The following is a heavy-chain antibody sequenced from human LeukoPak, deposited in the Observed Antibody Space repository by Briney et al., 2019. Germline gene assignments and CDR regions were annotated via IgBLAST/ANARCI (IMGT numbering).Heavy chain of an antibody. J-gene: IGHJ5*02. V-gene: IGHV4-34*01. Sequence: SETLSLTCAVYGGSFSGYYWSWIRQPPGKGLEWIGEINHSGSTNYNPSLKSRVTISVDTSKNQFSLQLSSVTAADTAVYYCARPTVTSYNWFDPWGQGTLVTVSS. CDR3: ARPTVTSYNWFDP. CDR1: GGSFSGYY. CDR2: INHSGST. D-gene: IGHD4-17*01.